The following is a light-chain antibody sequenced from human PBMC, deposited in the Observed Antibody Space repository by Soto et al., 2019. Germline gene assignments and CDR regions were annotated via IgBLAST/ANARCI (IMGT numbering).Light chain of an antibody. J-gene: IGKJ1*01. Sequence: EFVLTQSPGTLSLSPGERATLSCRASQTVRNNYLAWYQQKPGQAPRLLIYDASTRATGIPDRFSGSGSGTEFSLTINSLQSEDFAVYYCHHYNNWWAFGQGTKVDIK. CDR2: DAS. CDR1: QTVRNN. V-gene: IGKV3-15*01. CDR3: HHYNNWWA.